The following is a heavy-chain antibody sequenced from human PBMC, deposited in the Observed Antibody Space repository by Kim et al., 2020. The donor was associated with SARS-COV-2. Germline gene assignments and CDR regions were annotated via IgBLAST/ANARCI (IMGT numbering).Heavy chain of an antibody. CDR1: GYTFTSYG. J-gene: IGHJ4*02. D-gene: IGHD3-22*01. CDR2: ISAYNGNT. Sequence: ASVKVSCKASGYTFTSYGISWVRQAPGQGLEWMGWISAYNGNTNYAQKLQGRVTMTTDTSTSTAYMELRSLRSDDTAVYYCARDYHPLEIVVVIPLVWGQGTLVTVSS. CDR3: ARDYHPLEIVVVIPLV. V-gene: IGHV1-18*01.